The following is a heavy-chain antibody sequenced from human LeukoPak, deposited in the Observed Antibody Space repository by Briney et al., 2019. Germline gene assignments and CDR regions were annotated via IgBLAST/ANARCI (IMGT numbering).Heavy chain of an antibody. CDR2: ISAYNGNT. CDR3: ARESSYCGGDCSPLGY. Sequence: ASVKVSCKASGYTFTSYGISWVRQAPGQGLEWMGWISAYNGNTNYAQKLQGRVTMTTDTSTSTAYMELRSLRSDDTAVYYCARESSYCGGDCSPLGYWGQGTLVTVSS. J-gene: IGHJ4*02. D-gene: IGHD2-21*02. V-gene: IGHV1-18*01. CDR1: GYTFTSYG.